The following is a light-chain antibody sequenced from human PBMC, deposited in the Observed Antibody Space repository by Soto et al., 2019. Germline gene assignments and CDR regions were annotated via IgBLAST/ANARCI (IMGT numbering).Light chain of an antibody. J-gene: IGKJ1*01. Sequence: IAMTQSPATLSVSPGERVTISCRASQSVGTNLAWYQQKPGQAPRLLIYSASTRATGIPVRFSGSASGTELTLTISSLQSEDFTVYYCQHYNKWPLTFGQGTKVDI. CDR1: QSVGTN. CDR3: QHYNKWPLT. V-gene: IGKV3-15*01. CDR2: SAS.